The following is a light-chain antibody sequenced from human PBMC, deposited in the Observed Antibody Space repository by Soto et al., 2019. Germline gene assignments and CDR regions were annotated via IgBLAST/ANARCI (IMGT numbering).Light chain of an antibody. V-gene: IGKV3D-15*01. J-gene: IGKJ1*01. CDR1: HSVDRN. CDR3: QYYGNSPLT. Sequence: EVVMTQSPATLYVSPGHRATLSCRASHSVDRNLAWYQQKPGQPPRLLIFGASTGATGIPARFSGSGSGTDFTLTISSLQCADVAVYYCQYYGNSPLTVGQGTKMDFK. CDR2: GAS.